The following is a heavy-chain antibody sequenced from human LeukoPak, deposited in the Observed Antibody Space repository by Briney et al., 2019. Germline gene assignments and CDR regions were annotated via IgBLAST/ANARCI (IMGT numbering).Heavy chain of an antibody. CDR1: GGSISSYY. D-gene: IGHD1-26*01. CDR2: NSYSGNT. J-gene: IGHJ4*02. Sequence: PSETLSLTCTASGGSISSYYWSWIRQPPGKGLEWIGYNSYSGNTNYNPSLKSRVTISVDTSKNHFSLNLSSVTAADTAVYYCARVGSGSFDYWGQGTLVTVSS. CDR3: ARVGSGSFDY. V-gene: IGHV4-59*01.